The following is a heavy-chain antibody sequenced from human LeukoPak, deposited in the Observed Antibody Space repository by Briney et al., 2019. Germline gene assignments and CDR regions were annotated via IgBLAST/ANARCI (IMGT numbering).Heavy chain of an antibody. J-gene: IGHJ3*02. CDR2: IYYSGST. V-gene: IGHV4-59*08. Sequence: SETLSLTRTVSGGSISSYYWSWIRQPPGKGLEWIGYIYYSGSTNYNPSLKSRVTISVDTSKNQFSLKLSSVTAADTAVYYCARHTRIAVAGTGAFDIWGQGTMVTVSS. CDR3: ARHTRIAVAGTGAFDI. D-gene: IGHD6-19*01. CDR1: GGSISSYY.